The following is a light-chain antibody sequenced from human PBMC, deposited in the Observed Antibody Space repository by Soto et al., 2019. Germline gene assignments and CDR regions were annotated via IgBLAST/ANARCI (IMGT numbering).Light chain of an antibody. Sequence: EIVLTQSPGTLSLSPGERATLSCRASQSVYSTYLAWYQQKPGQAPRLLIYGTSSRATGIPDRFSGSGSGTDFTLTISRLEPEDLAVYYCQQYGSPFTFGPATKVDIK. CDR1: QSVYSTY. V-gene: IGKV3-20*01. CDR2: GTS. CDR3: QQYGSPFT. J-gene: IGKJ3*01.